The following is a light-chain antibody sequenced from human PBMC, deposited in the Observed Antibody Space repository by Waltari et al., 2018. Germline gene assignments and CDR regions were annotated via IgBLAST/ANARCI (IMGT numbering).Light chain of an antibody. CDR3: QQYNNWPLT. J-gene: IGKJ4*01. CDR1: QSVSRN. CDR2: VAS. V-gene: IGKV3-15*01. Sequence: ETVMTQYPATLSVSPGERAALSCRASQSVSRNLAWYQQKPGQAPRLLIYVASTMATGLPERFIGSGSGTEFTLTISSLQSEDFAVYYCQQYNNWPLTFGGGTKVEIK.